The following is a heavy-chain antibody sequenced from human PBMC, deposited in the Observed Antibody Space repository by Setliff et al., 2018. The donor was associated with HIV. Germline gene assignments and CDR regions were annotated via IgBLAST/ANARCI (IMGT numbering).Heavy chain of an antibody. CDR1: GGSISNPNYH. D-gene: IGHD3-10*01. Sequence: LTCTVSGGSISNPNYHWSWIRQPAGKGLEWIGRLYPTGTTNYNPSLKSRVSISVDTSKNQFSLRLSSVTATDTAVYYCARAGFGELFPEVFDYWGQGALVTVSS. J-gene: IGHJ4*02. CDR3: ARAGFGELFPEVFDY. V-gene: IGHV4-61*02. CDR2: LYPTGTT.